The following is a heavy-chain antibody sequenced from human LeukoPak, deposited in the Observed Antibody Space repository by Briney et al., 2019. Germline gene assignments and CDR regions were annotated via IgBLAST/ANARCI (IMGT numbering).Heavy chain of an antibody. CDR1: GFTFSIYE. CDR3: VSAYGGLLDY. Sequence: GGSLRLFCAASGFTFSIYEMNWVRQAPGKGLEWVSYISGSGSTIYYADPVNGRFTISRDNAKNSLYLQMNSLRAEDTAIYYCVSAYGGLLDYWGQGIRVTVSS. D-gene: IGHD3-10*01. V-gene: IGHV3-48*03. CDR2: ISGSGSTI. J-gene: IGHJ4*02.